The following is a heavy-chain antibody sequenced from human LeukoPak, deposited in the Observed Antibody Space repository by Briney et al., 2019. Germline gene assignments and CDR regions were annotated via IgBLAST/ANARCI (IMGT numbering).Heavy chain of an antibody. CDR3: ASHSDWKFDY. Sequence: GGSLRLSCAASGFTFSSYWMGWVRQAPGKGLEWVANIKQDGSEKYYVDSVTGRFTISRDNAKKSLYLQMSSLRAEDAAVYYCASHSDWKFDYWGQGTLVTVSS. CDR2: IKQDGSEK. V-gene: IGHV3-7*01. J-gene: IGHJ4*02. CDR1: GFTFSSYW. D-gene: IGHD6-19*01.